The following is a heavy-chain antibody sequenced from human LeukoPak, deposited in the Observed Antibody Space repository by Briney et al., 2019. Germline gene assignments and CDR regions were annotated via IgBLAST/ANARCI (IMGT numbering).Heavy chain of an antibody. CDR3: ARDLRTSYYDSSGYSYFDY. CDR1: GYSISIGYY. CDR2: IYHSGST. J-gene: IGHJ4*02. V-gene: IGHV4-38-2*02. D-gene: IGHD3-22*01. Sequence: KPSETLSLTCAVSGYSISIGYYWGWIRQPPGKGLEWIGSIYHSGSTYYNPSLKSRVTISVDTSKNQFSLKLSSVTAADTAVYYCARDLRTSYYDSSGYSYFDYWGQGTLVTVSS.